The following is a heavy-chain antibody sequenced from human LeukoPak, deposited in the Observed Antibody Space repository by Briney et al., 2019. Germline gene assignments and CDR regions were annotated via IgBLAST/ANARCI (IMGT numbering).Heavy chain of an antibody. CDR1: GGTFSSYA. J-gene: IGHJ5*02. Sequence: SVKVSCKASGGTFSSYAISWVRQAPGQGLEWMGGIIPIFGTANYAQKFQGRVTITTDESTSTAYMELSSLRSEDTAVYYCARAIVSTTIFGVVTGFDPWGQGTLVTVSS. D-gene: IGHD3-3*01. CDR3: ARAIVSTTIFGVVTGFDP. V-gene: IGHV1-69*05. CDR2: IIPIFGTA.